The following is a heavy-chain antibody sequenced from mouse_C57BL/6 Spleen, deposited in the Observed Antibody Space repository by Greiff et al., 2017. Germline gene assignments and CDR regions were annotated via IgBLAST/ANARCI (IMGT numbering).Heavy chain of an antibody. J-gene: IGHJ1*03. Sequence: EVQLQESGPELVQPGASVKISCKASGYSFTGYYMNWVKQSPEKSLEWIGEINPSTGGTTYNQKFNAKATFTVDKSSSTAYMQLKSLTSEDSAVYYCARSGDYGGYFDVWGTGTTVTVSS. CDR1: GYSFTGYY. D-gene: IGHD2-4*01. CDR3: ARSGDYGGYFDV. CDR2: INPSTGGT. V-gene: IGHV1-42*01.